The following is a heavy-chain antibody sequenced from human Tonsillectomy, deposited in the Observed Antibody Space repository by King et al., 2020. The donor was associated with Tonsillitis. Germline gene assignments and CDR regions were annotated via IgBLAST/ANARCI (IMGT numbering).Heavy chain of an antibody. CDR3: AREYSYGYRWYFDY. CDR2: IYYSGST. D-gene: IGHD5-18*01. Sequence: LQLQESGPGLVKPSETLSLTCTVSGGSISSSSYYWGWIRQPPGKGLEWIGSIYYSGSTYYNPSLKSRVTISVDTSKNQFSLKLSSVTAADTAVYYCAREYSYGYRWYFDYWGQGTLVTVSS. CDR1: GGSISSSSYY. V-gene: IGHV4-39*02. J-gene: IGHJ4*02.